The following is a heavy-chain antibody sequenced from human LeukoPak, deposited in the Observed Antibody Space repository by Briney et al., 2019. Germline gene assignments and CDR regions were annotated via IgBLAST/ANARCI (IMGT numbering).Heavy chain of an antibody. CDR2: ISRSGGST. CDR3: AKRGDSSSWYGNCDY. Sequence: PGGSLRLSCAASGFTFSSYAMSWVRQAPGKGLAWVSAISRSGGSTYYADSVKGRFTISRDNSKNTLYLQMNSLRAEDTAVYYCAKRGDSSSWYGNCDYWGQGTLVTVSS. CDR1: GFTFSSYA. D-gene: IGHD6-13*01. V-gene: IGHV3-23*01. J-gene: IGHJ4*02.